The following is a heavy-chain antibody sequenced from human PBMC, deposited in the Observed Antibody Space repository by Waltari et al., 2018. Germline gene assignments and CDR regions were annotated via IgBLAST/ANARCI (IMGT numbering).Heavy chain of an antibody. CDR1: GFDFTMYY. V-gene: IGHV1-46*01. D-gene: IGHD2-21*01. CDR3: TRDPGGE. CDR2: INPSDNSR. Sequence: QVQLVQSGAEVKKPGASVKVACKASGFDFTMYYIHWVRQAPGQGVEWMGIINPSDNSRSAAQKFQGRISMTSDSSTSTVYMELSSLGSEDTAVYYCTRDPGGEWGQGTLVTVSS. J-gene: IGHJ4*02.